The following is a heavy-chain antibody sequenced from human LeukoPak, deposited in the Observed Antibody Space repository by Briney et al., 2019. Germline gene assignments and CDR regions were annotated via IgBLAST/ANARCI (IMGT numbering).Heavy chain of an antibody. CDR1: GFTVSSDY. J-gene: IGHJ4*02. D-gene: IGHD4-17*01. CDR3: ARAYGSAVTTRFDY. CDR2: IYSGGST. V-gene: IGHV3-53*01. Sequence: GGSLRLSCAASGFTVSSDYMSWVRQAPGKGLEWVSVIYSGGSTYYADSVKGRFTISRDNAKNSLYLQMNSLRAEDTAVYYCARAYGSAVTTRFDYWGQGTLVTVSS.